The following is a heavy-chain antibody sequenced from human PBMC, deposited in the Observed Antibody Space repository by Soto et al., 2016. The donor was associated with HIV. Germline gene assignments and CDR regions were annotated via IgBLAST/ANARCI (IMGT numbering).Heavy chain of an antibody. D-gene: IGHD1-1*01. CDR3: TTLTSGVFDN. Sequence: QVQLQESGPGLVKPSETLSLTCDVSGDSTNIFFWSWIRQPPGKGLELIGHTSNNGITNYNSSLKSRVTISGDTSKKQFSLKLSSVTAADTAIYYCTTLTSGVFDNWGQGILVIVSS. J-gene: IGHJ4*02. V-gene: IGHV4-59*01. CDR2: TSNNGIT. CDR1: GDSTNIFF.